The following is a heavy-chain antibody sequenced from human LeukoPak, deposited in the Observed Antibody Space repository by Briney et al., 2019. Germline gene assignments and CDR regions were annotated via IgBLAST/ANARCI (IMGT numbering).Heavy chain of an antibody. Sequence: GGSLRLSCAASGFTFSTYAMSWVRQAPGKGLEWVSTISGGGSSTYYADSVKGRFTISRDNSKNTLYLQMNSLRVEDTAIYYCAIDPNWGIHYWGQGVLVTVSS. J-gene: IGHJ4*02. CDR1: GFTFSTYA. V-gene: IGHV3-23*01. CDR3: AIDPNWGIHY. D-gene: IGHD7-27*01. CDR2: ISGGGSST.